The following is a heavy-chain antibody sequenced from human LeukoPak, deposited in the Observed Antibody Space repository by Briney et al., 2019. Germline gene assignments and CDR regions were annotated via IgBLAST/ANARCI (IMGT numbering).Heavy chain of an antibody. J-gene: IGHJ4*02. Sequence: GGSLRLSCAASGFTFDDYAMHWVRQAPGKGLEWVSGISWNSGSIGYADSVKGRFTISRDNAKNSLYLQMNSLRAEDTALYCCAKLRVAGAGFDYWGQGTLVTVSS. D-gene: IGHD6-19*01. V-gene: IGHV3-9*01. CDR3: AKLRVAGAGFDY. CDR1: GFTFDDYA. CDR2: ISWNSGSI.